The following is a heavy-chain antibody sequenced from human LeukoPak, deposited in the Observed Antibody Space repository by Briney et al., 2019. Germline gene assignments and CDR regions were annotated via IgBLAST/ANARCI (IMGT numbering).Heavy chain of an antibody. Sequence: PSETLSLTCTVSGGSISSYYWSWIRQPPGKGLEWIGYMYYSGSTNYNPSLKSRVTISVDMSKNQFSLSLSSVTAADTAVYYCARSDIWGSYRFLDYWGQGALVTVSS. CDR2: MYYSGST. CDR1: GGSISSYY. D-gene: IGHD3-16*02. V-gene: IGHV4-59*08. CDR3: ARSDIWGSYRFLDY. J-gene: IGHJ4*02.